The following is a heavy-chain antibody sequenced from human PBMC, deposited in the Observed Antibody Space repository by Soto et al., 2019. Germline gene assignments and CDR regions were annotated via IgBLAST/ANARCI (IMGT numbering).Heavy chain of an antibody. J-gene: IGHJ6*02. CDR2: ISGYNANT. CDR3: AAPGGHHFGLDV. CDR1: DNTFTYYG. Sequence: QAQLVQSGSEVKRPGASVKVSCRSFDNTFTYYGINWVRQAPGQGLEWLGWISGYNANTKEAQKFQDRVSMTADTSTMTAYLEVRSLTSDDTGVYFCAAPGGHHFGLDVWGQGTTVTVSS. D-gene: IGHD2-8*02. V-gene: IGHV1-18*01.